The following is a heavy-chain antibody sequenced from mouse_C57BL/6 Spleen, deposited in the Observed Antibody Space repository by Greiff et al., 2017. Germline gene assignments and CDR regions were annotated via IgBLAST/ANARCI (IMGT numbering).Heavy chain of an antibody. D-gene: IGHD2-12*01. CDR3: ARSRPYYMGAMDY. J-gene: IGHJ4*01. V-gene: IGHV1-53*01. CDR2: INPSNGGT. Sequence: VQLQQPGTELVKPGASVKLSCKASGYTFTSYWMHWVKQRPGQGLEWIGNINPSNGGTNYNEKFKSKATLTVDKPSSTAYMQLSSLTSEDYSVDYCARSRPYYMGAMDYGGQGTSVTVSS. CDR1: GYTFTSYW.